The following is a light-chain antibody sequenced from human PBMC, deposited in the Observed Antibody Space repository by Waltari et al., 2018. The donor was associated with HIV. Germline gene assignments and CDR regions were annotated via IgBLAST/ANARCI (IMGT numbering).Light chain of an antibody. Sequence: QSALTQPASVSGSPGQSITISCTGTNSNVGSFNFVSWYQQHPGKAPRLMIYEVTKRPSGISHRFSGSQSRYTASLTISWLQADDEASHYCSSYAGSIIWVFGGGTKLTVL. CDR2: EVT. J-gene: IGLJ3*02. V-gene: IGLV2-23*02. CDR1: NSNVGSFNF. CDR3: SSYAGSIIWV.